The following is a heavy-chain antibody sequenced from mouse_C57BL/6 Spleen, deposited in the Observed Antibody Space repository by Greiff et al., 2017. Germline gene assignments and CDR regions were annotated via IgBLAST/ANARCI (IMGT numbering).Heavy chain of an antibody. D-gene: IGHD1-1*01. V-gene: IGHV1-81*01. CDR1: GYTFTSYG. CDR3: ARREDTTVASYFDY. Sequence: QVQLQQSGAELARPGASVKLSCKASGYTFTSYGISWVKQRTGQGLEWIGEIYPRSGNTYYNEKFKGKATLTADKSSSTAYMELRSLTSEDSAVYFCARREDTTVASYFDYWGQGTTLTVSS. CDR2: IYPRSGNT. J-gene: IGHJ2*01.